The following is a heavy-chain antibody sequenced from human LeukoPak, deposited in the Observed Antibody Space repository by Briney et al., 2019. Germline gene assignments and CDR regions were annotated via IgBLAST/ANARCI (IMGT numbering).Heavy chain of an antibody. CDR3: ARDRIVGATTGYYYYMDV. D-gene: IGHD1-26*01. V-gene: IGHV1-69*05. Sequence: SVKVSCKASGGTFSSYAISWVRQAPGQGLEWMGRIIPIFGTANYAQKFQGRVTITTDESTSTAYMELSSLRSEDTAVYYCARDRIVGATTGYYYYMDVWGKGTTVTVSS. CDR2: IIPIFGTA. J-gene: IGHJ6*03. CDR1: GGTFSSYA.